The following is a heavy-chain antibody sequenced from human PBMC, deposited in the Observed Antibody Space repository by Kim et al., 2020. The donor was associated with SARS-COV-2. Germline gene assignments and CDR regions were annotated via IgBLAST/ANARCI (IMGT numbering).Heavy chain of an antibody. CDR2: ISWNSGSI. CDR3: AKDNCGGSCVFDY. Sequence: GGSLRLSCAASGFTFDDYAMHWVRQAPGKGLEWVSGISWNSGSIGYADSVKGRVTISRDNAKNSLYLHMNSLRAEDTALYYCAKDNCGGSCVFDYWGQGTLVTVSS. J-gene: IGHJ4*02. D-gene: IGHD2-15*01. CDR1: GFTFDDYA. V-gene: IGHV3-9*01.